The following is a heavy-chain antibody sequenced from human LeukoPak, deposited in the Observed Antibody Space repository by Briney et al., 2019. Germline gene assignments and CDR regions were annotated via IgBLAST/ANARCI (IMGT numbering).Heavy chain of an antibody. D-gene: IGHD3-9*01. CDR2: ISYDGSNK. J-gene: IGHJ4*02. CDR3: AKDREHFDWLLMGH. V-gene: IGHV3-30*18. CDR1: GFTFSSYG. Sequence: GGSLRLSCAASGFTFSSYGMHWVRQAPGKGLEWVAVISYDGSNKYYADSVKGRFTISRGNSKNTLYLQMNSLRAEDTAVYYCAKDREHFDWLLMGHWGQGTLVTVSS.